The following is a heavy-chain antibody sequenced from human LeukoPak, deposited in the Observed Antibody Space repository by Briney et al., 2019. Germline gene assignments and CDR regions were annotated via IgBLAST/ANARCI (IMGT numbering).Heavy chain of an antibody. CDR3: AKDQSYDSSGHIDY. Sequence: GGSLRLSCAASGFMFDDYAMHWVRQAPGKGLEWVSLINWDGGSTYYADSVKGRFTISRDNSKNSLYLQMNSLRAEDTALYYCAKDQSYDSSGHIDYWGRGALVTVSS. CDR2: INWDGGST. V-gene: IGHV3-43D*03. CDR1: GFMFDDYA. D-gene: IGHD3-22*01. J-gene: IGHJ4*02.